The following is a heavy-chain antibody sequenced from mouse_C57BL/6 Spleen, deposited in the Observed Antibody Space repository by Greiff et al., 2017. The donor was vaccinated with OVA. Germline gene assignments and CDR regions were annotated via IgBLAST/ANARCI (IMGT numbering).Heavy chain of an antibody. CDR3: ARSWDVPAWFAY. D-gene: IGHD4-1*01. CDR1: GFTFSDYG. J-gene: IGHJ3*01. Sequence: EVQLVESGGGLVKPGGSLKLSCAASGFTFSDYGMHWVRQAPEKGLEWVAYISSGSSTIYYADTVKGRFTISRDNAKNTLFLQMTSLRSEDTAMYYCARSWDVPAWFAYCGQGTLVTVSA. V-gene: IGHV5-17*01. CDR2: ISSGSSTI.